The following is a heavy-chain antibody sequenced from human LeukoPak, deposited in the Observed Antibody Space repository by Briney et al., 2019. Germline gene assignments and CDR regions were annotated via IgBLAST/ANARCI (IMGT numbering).Heavy chain of an antibody. CDR3: ARNTWRRVAYYYYYYMDV. D-gene: IGHD2-15*01. CDR2: IYYSGST. V-gene: IGHV4-59*01. CDR1: GGSISSYY. J-gene: IGHJ6*03. Sequence: NASETLSLTCTVSGGSISSYYWSWIRQPPGKGLEWIGYIYYSGSTNYNPSLKSRVTISVDTSKNQFSLKLSSVTAADTAVYYCARNTWRRVAYYYYYYMDVWGKGTTVTVSS.